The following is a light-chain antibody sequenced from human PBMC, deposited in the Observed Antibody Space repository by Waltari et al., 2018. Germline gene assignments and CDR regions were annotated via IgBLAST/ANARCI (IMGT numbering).Light chain of an antibody. J-gene: IGLJ2*01. CDR3: ARYVHSGLWI. CDR2: YNA. V-gene: IGLV8-61*02. CDR1: SGSVSATNF. Sequence: QTVVTQEPSFSVSPGGTVTLTRGVNSGSVSATNFPSWYQQTPGQPPRALVYYNAIRTSGGPKCFSGSVIGDKASLTITGAQADDESDYYCARYVHSGLWIFGGGTRLTVL.